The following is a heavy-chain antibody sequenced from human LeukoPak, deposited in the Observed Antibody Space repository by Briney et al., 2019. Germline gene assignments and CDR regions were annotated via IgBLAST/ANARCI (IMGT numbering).Heavy chain of an antibody. CDR3: ARQGMSSAGPPDY. D-gene: IGHD6-13*01. CDR2: IYYSGST. Sequence: ASETLSLTCTVSGGSISSYYWSWIRQPPGKGLEWIGYIYYSGSTNYNPSLKSRVTISVDTSVNQFSLKLSSVTAADTAVYYCARQGMSSAGPPDYWGQGTLVTVTS. V-gene: IGHV4-59*01. CDR1: GGSISSYY. J-gene: IGHJ4*02.